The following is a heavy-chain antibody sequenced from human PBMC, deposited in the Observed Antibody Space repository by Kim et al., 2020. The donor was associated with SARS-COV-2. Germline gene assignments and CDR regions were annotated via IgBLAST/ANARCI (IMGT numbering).Heavy chain of an antibody. CDR3: ARDRRYSLDY. CDR2: INEDGSDT. J-gene: IGHJ4*02. Sequence: GGSLRLSCAASGFTFTNNWMSWVRQAPGKGLEWVAKINEDGSDTYYVNSVEGRFTISRDNAKNSLYLQMDSLRVDDTAIYYCARDRRYSLDYWGQGTRVTVSS. CDR1: GFTFTNNW. V-gene: IGHV3-7*01. D-gene: IGHD1-1*01.